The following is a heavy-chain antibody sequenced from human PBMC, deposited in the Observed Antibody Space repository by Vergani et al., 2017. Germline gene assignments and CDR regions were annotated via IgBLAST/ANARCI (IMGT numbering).Heavy chain of an antibody. D-gene: IGHD3-22*01. V-gene: IGHV4-59*01. Sequence: QVQLQESGPGLVKPSETLSLTCTVSGGSISSYYWSWIRQPPGKGLEWIGYIYYSGSTNYNPSLKSRVTISVDTSKNQFSLKLSSVTAADTAVYYCARTRGGYCDSSAYVEDAFDIWGQGTMVTVSS. CDR3: ARTRGGYCDSSAYVEDAFDI. CDR2: IYYSGST. J-gene: IGHJ3*02. CDR1: GGSISSYY.